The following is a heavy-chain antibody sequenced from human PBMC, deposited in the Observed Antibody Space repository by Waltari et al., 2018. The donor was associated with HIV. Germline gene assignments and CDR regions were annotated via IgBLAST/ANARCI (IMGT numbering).Heavy chain of an antibody. CDR3: ARAPLGEPNYFDY. CDR1: GGSINNYY. D-gene: IGHD2-21*01. Sequence: QVQLQESGPGLVKPSETLSLTCTVFGGSINNYYWSWIRQPPGKGLEWIADIYYSGDTNYNPSLRSRVTISVDTSKNQFSLKLSSVTAADTAVFYCARAPLGEPNYFDYWGQGALVTVSS. J-gene: IGHJ4*02. CDR2: IYYSGDT. V-gene: IGHV4-59*01.